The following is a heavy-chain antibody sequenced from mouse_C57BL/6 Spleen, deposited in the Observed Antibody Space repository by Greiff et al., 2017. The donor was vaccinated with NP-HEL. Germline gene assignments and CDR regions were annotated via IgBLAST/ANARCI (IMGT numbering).Heavy chain of an antibody. D-gene: IGHD1-1*01. J-gene: IGHJ4*01. CDR2: IWNGGGT. Sequence: VQLVESGPGLVAPSQSLSITCTVSGFSLTSYAISWVRQPPGKGLEWLGVIWNGGGTNYNSAPKSRLSISKDNSKSQVFLKMNSLQTEDTARYYCARNYYGSSYRAMDYWGQGTSVTVSS. V-gene: IGHV2-9-1*01. CDR1: GFSLTSYA. CDR3: ARNYYGSSYRAMDY.